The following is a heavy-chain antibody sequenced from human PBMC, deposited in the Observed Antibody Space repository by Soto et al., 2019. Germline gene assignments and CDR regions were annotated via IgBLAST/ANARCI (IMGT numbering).Heavy chain of an antibody. CDR2: IWYDGSNK. Sequence: PGGSLRLSCAASGFTFSSYGMHWVRQAPGKGLEWVAVIWYDGSNKYYADSVKGRFTISRDNSENTLYLQMNSLRPDDTAVYFCARETSYDFWSGPQTMDVWGQGTTVTVSS. CDR3: ARETSYDFWSGPQTMDV. D-gene: IGHD3-3*01. CDR1: GFTFSSYG. J-gene: IGHJ6*02. V-gene: IGHV3-33*01.